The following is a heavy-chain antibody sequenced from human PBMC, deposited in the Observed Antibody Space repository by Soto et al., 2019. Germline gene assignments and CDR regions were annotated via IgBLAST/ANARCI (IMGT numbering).Heavy chain of an antibody. Sequence: ASLKGSFKSSGYTFTSYGFSWVRQAPGQGLEWMGWISTYNGDTNYAQKLQGRVTMTTDTSTNTVYMELRSLRSDDTAFYYCARGGYCTNGICYTPFDYWG. D-gene: IGHD2-8*01. CDR1: GYTFTSYG. J-gene: IGHJ4*01. CDR2: ISTYNGDT. V-gene: IGHV1-18*04. CDR3: ARGGYCTNGICYTPFDY.